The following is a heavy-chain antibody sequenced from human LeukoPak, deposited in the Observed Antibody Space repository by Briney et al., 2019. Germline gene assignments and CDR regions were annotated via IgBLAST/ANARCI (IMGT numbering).Heavy chain of an antibody. D-gene: IGHD4-23*01. Sequence: GGSLRLSCAASGFPFSDNYMNWLRQAPGKGLEWVSYINSGGSIIYYTDSVKGRFTISRDDAKNSLYLQMNSLRAEDTAVYYCASEGYGGNSDAFDSWGQGTMVTVSS. CDR1: GFPFSDNY. J-gene: IGHJ3*02. CDR2: INSGGSII. V-gene: IGHV3-11*04. CDR3: ASEGYGGNSDAFDS.